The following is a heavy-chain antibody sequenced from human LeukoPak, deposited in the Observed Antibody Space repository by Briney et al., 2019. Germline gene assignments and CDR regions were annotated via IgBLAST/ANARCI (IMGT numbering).Heavy chain of an antibody. J-gene: IGHJ4*02. D-gene: IGHD6-13*01. CDR1: GYTFTGYY. CDR3: ARFGSGQQLGSKRDY. V-gene: IGHV1-2*02. Sequence: ASVKVSCKASGYTFTGYYLHWVRQAPGQGLEWMGWINPNSGGTNYAQKFQGRVTMTRDTSISTAYMELSRLRSDDTAVYYCARFGSGQQLGSKRDYWGQGTLVTVSS. CDR2: INPNSGGT.